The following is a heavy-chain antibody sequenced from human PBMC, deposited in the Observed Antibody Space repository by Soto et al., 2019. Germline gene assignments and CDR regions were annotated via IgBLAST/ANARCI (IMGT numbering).Heavy chain of an antibody. D-gene: IGHD6-13*01. V-gene: IGHV1-69*01. Sequence: GASVKVSCKASGRTFSSYASSCVRRAHGQGLEWMGGIIPIFGTANYAQKFQGRVTITADESTSTAYMELSSLRSEDTAVYYCARVGRFGEQLVAVPWFDPWGQGTLVTVSS. CDR2: IIPIFGTA. J-gene: IGHJ5*02. CDR3: ARVGRFGEQLVAVPWFDP. CDR1: GRTFSSYA.